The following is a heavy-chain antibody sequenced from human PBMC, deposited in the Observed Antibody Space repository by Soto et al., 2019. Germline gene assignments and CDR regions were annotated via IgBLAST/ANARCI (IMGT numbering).Heavy chain of an antibody. CDR3: ARDHHGYVSFRLDY. J-gene: IGHJ4*02. CDR2: IYSGGST. V-gene: IGHV3-53*01. D-gene: IGHD5-12*01. Sequence: PGGSLRLSCAVSGFTVSSNYMNWVRQAPGKGLEWVSVIYSGGSTYYADSVKGRFTISRDNSKNTLYLQMNSLRAEDTAVYYCARDHHGYVSFRLDYWGQGTLVTVSS. CDR1: GFTVSSNY.